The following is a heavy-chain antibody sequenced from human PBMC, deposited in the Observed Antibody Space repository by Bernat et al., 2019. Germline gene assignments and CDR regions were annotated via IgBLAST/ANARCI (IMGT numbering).Heavy chain of an antibody. Sequence: VESGGGLVQPGGSPRLSCAASGFTVLNNYMSWVRQAPGKGLEWVSIIYSDGSTYYADSVKGRFTISRDNSKNTLYLQMNGLRAEDTAVYYCARDSCTTTSCYGDWGQGTQVTVSS. V-gene: IGHV3-66*01. CDR3: ARDSCTTTSCYGD. D-gene: IGHD2-2*01. J-gene: IGHJ4*02. CDR1: GFTVLNNY. CDR2: IYSDGST.